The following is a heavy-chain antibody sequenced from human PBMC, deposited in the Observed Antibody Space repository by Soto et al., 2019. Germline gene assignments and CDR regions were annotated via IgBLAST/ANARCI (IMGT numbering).Heavy chain of an antibody. CDR1: GRSFTGFY. D-gene: IGHD7-27*01. CDR3: ARDSNWGSDAFDI. V-gene: IGHV4-59*01. Sequence: SETLSLTCGVYGRSFTGFYWSWIRQPPGKGLEWVGYIYYGGSTSYNPSLKSRVTISVETSKNQFSLKLSSVTAADTAVYYCARDSNWGSDAFDIWGQGTMVTVSS. CDR2: IYYGGST. J-gene: IGHJ3*02.